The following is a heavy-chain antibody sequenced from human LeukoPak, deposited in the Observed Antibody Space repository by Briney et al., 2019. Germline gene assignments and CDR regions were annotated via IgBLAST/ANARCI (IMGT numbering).Heavy chain of an antibody. D-gene: IGHD7-27*01. Sequence: GASVKVSCKASGYTFSSYGISWVRQAPGQGLEWMGWISAYSGNTHYAQKFQGRVTMTTDTSTTTAYMELRGLRSDDTAVYYCARAEKPNWGNYYYHCMGVWGKGTTVTVSS. V-gene: IGHV1-18*01. J-gene: IGHJ6*03. CDR1: GYTFSSYG. CDR3: ARAEKPNWGNYYYHCMGV. CDR2: ISAYSGNT.